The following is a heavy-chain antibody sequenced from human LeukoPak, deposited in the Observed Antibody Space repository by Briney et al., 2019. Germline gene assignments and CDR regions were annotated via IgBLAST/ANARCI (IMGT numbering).Heavy chain of an antibody. V-gene: IGHV4-34*01. Sequence: SETLSLTCTVFYGSFSGYYWTWIRQPPGKGLEWIGEINHNGNTNYNPSLKSRVTMSVDTSKNQFSLKLSSVTAADTAVYYCARGKVVAGTPGQNSWDNWGQGILVTVSS. CDR3: ARGKVVAGTPGQNSWDN. CDR2: INHNGNT. J-gene: IGHJ4*02. CDR1: YGSFSGYY. D-gene: IGHD6-19*01.